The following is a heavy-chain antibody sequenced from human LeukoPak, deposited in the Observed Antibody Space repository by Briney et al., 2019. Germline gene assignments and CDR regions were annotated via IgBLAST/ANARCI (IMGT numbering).Heavy chain of an antibody. J-gene: IGHJ4*02. CDR1: GYTFTGYY. V-gene: IGHV1-2*02. D-gene: IGHD6-13*01. CDR3: ARDPGDIAAAGTAFDY. Sequence: ASVKVSCKASGYTFTGYYMHWVRQAPGQGLEWMGWINPNSGGTNYAQKFQGRVTMTRDTSISTAYMELSRLRSDDTAVYYCARDPGDIAAAGTAFDYWGQGTLVTVSS. CDR2: INPNSGGT.